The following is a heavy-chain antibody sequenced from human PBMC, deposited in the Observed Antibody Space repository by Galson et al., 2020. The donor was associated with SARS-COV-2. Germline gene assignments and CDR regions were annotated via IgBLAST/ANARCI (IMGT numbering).Heavy chain of an antibody. CDR1: GYSVSTTNY. Sequence: LETLSLTCTVSGYSVSTTNYWGWVRQPPGRGLEWIGSVYPSGTTYYNPSLTSRVTISVDTSKNQFSLRLDSVTAADTALYYCARQGVNMIVLVTVPGWYFDLWGRGTLVTVSS. CDR2: VYPSGTT. D-gene: IGHD3-22*01. CDR3: ARQGVNMIVLVTVPGWYFDL. V-gene: IGHV4-38-2*02. J-gene: IGHJ2*01.